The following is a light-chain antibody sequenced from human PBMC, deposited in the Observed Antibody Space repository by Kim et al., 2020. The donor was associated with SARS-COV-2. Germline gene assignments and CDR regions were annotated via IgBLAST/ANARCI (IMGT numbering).Light chain of an antibody. CDR2: TAS. V-gene: IGKV1-17*03. Sequence: ASVGDRVPITCRASQDISNYLAWFQQKPGKVPQRLIYTASTLQSGVPSRFSGSGSGTEFTLTISSLQPEDFATYYCLQHSSYPLTFGGGTKVDIK. CDR1: QDISNY. CDR3: LQHSSYPLT. J-gene: IGKJ4*01.